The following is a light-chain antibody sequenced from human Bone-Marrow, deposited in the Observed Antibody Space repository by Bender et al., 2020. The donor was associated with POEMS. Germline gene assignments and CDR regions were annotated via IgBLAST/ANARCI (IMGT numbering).Light chain of an antibody. Sequence: QSALTQPASVSGSPGQSITISCTGTSSNVLVSWYQQHPGKAPKVIIYEATKRPSGVSNRFSASQSDNTASLTISGLQAEDEANYYCYSYAGSAYIFGIGTKVTVL. J-gene: IGLJ1*01. CDR2: EAT. V-gene: IGLV2-23*01. CDR1: SSNVL. CDR3: YSYAGSAYI.